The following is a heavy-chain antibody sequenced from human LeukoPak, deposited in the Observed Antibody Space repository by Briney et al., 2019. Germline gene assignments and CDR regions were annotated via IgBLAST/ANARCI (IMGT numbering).Heavy chain of an antibody. CDR1: GYTLTELS. CDR3: ATDLYYYDSSGYRFDY. Sequence: RASVKVSCKVSGYTLTELSMHWVRQAPGKGLEWMGGFDPEDGETIYAQKFQGRVTMTEDTSTDTAYMELCSLRSEDTAVYYCATDLYYYDSSGYRFDYWGQGTLVTVSS. CDR2: FDPEDGET. D-gene: IGHD3-22*01. V-gene: IGHV1-24*01. J-gene: IGHJ4*02.